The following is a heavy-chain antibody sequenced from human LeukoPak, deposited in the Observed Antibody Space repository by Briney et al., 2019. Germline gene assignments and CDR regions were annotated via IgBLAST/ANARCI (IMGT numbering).Heavy chain of an antibody. Sequence: PGGSLRLSCAASGFTFSSYGMHWVRQAPGEGLEWVAAVSPDGKSKYYADSVKGRFTISRDISKNALYLEVNSLRPEDTAVYYCARGTYSSGRCDVFDTWGQGTMVIVSS. D-gene: IGHD6-19*01. CDR3: ARGTYSSGRCDVFDT. CDR2: VSPDGKSK. CDR1: GFTFSSYG. V-gene: IGHV3-30*03. J-gene: IGHJ3*02.